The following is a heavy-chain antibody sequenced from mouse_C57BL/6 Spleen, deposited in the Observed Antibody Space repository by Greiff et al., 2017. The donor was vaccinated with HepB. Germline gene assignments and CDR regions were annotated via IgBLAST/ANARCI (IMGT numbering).Heavy chain of an antibody. D-gene: IGHD1-1*01. CDR1: GYSFTGYY. Sequence: EVMLVESVPELVKPGASVKISCKASGYSFTGYYMNWVKQSPEKSLEWIGEINPSTGGTTYNQKFKAKATLTVDKSSSTAYMQLKSLTSEDSAVYYCAKVFITTVEGYFDVWGTGTTVTVSS. J-gene: IGHJ1*03. V-gene: IGHV1-42*01. CDR2: INPSTGGT. CDR3: AKVFITTVEGYFDV.